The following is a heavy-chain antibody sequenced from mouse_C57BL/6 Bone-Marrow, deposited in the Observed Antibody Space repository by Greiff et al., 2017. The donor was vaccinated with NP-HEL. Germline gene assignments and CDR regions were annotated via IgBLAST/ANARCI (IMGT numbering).Heavy chain of an antibody. J-gene: IGHJ2*01. CDR2: IDPEDGDT. CDR3: TKPVTDLYFDY. CDR1: GFNIKDYY. D-gene: IGHD2-2*01. V-gene: IGHV14-1*01. Sequence: VQLKQSGAELVRPGASVKLSCTASGFNIKDYYMHWVKQRPEQGLEWIGRIDPEDGDTEYAPKFQGKATMTADTSSNTAYLQLSSLTSEDTAVYYCTKPVTDLYFDYWGQGTTLTVSS.